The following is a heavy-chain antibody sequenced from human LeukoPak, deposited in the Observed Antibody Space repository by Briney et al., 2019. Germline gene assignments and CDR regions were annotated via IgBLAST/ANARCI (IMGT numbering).Heavy chain of an antibody. CDR2: TYYRSKRSKWSS. J-gene: IGHJ3*02. Sequence: SRTLSLTCALSGDRVSADSASWDWHRQSPWRGIEWVGRTYYRSKRSKWSSDYALSVKSRITSSPATSKNEFSLQLNSVTPQDTAVYYCTRANYRAFDIWGQGTMVTVSS. V-gene: IGHV6-1*01. D-gene: IGHD5-24*01. CDR3: TRANYRAFDI. CDR1: GDRVSADSAS.